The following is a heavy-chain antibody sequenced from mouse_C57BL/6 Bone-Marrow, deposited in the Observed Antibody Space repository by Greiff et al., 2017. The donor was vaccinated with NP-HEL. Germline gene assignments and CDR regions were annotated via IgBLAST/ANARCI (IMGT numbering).Heavy chain of an antibody. D-gene: IGHD1-1*01. CDR2: IYPRSGNT. J-gene: IGHJ1*03. CDR1: GYTFTSYG. Sequence: VQLKESGAELARPGASVKLSCKASGYTFTSYGISWVKQRTGQGLEWIGEIYPRSGNTYYNEKFKGKATLTADKSSSTAYMELRSLTSEDSAVYFCARETTTVVATDWYFDVWGTGTTVTVSS. V-gene: IGHV1-81*01. CDR3: ARETTTVVATDWYFDV.